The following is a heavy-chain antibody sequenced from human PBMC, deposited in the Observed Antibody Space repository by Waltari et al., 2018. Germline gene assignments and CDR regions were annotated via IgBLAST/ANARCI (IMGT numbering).Heavy chain of an antibody. CDR1: GYTFTGYY. D-gene: IGHD2-15*01. CDR3: ASLSQGYCSGGSCPTDY. V-gene: IGHV1-2*06. Sequence: QVQLVQSGAEVKKPGASVKVSCKASGYTFTGYYMHWVRQAPGQGLEWMGRINPNSGGTNYAQKFQGRVTMTRDTSISTAYMELSRLRSDDTAVYYCASLSQGYCSGGSCPTDYWGQGTLVTVSS. J-gene: IGHJ4*02. CDR2: INPNSGGT.